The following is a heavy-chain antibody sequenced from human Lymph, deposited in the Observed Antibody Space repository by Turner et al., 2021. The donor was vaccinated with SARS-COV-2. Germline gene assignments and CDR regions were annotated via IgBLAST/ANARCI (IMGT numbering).Heavy chain of an antibody. CDR1: GGSMNSNY. J-gene: IGHJ5*02. CDR3: ARETVNNWVDP. CDR2: IYYRGST. V-gene: IGHV4-59*01. D-gene: IGHD2-21*02. Sequence: QVQLQESGPRLVKPLETLSLTCPVSGGSMNSNYWSWIRQPPGKRLEWIVYIYYRGSTNYNPSLKSRVTISVDTSKNQFSLKLTSVTAADTAIYYCARETVNNWVDPWGQGILVTVSS.